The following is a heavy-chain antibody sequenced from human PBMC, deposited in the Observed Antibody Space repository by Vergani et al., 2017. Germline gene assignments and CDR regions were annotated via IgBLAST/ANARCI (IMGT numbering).Heavy chain of an antibody. CDR2: IYYSGST. Sequence: RVQLQESGPGLVKPSETLSLTCTVSGGSISSYYWGWIRQPPGKGLEWIGSIYYSGSTYYNPSLKSRVTISVDTSKNQFSLKLSSVTAADTAVYYCARGDLVATFHWGQGTLVTVSS. V-gene: IGHV4-39*06. CDR1: GGSISSYY. D-gene: IGHD5-12*01. J-gene: IGHJ4*02. CDR3: ARGDLVATFH.